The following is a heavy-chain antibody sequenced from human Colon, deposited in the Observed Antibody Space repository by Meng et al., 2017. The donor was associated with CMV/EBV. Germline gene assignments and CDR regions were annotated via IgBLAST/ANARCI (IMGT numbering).Heavy chain of an antibody. Sequence: GESLKISCAASGFTFSSYSMNWVRQAPGKGLEWVSSISSSSSYIYYADSVKGRFTISRDNAKNSLYLQMNSLRAEDTAVYYCARDRSVVDYWGRGTLVTVSS. CDR3: ARDRSVVDY. CDR2: ISSSSSYI. V-gene: IGHV3-21*01. J-gene: IGHJ4*02. D-gene: IGHD2-21*01. CDR1: GFTFSSYS.